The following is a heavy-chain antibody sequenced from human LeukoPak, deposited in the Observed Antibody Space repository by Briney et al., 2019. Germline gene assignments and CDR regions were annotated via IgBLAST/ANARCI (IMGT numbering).Heavy chain of an antibody. V-gene: IGHV1-69*05. J-gene: IGHJ4*02. Sequence: APVKVSCKASGGTFSSYAISWVRQAPGQGLEWMGRIIPIFGTANYAQKFQGRVTITTDESTSTAYMELSSLRSEDTAVYYCAREGKNYYDSSGGYYFDYWGQGTLVTVSS. D-gene: IGHD3-22*01. CDR3: AREGKNYYDSSGGYYFDY. CDR2: IIPIFGTA. CDR1: GGTFSSYA.